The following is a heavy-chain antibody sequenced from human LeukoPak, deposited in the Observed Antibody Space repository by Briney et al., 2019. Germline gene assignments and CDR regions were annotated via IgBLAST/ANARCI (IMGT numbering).Heavy chain of an antibody. CDR2: IHIGGGT. D-gene: IGHD2/OR15-2a*01. J-gene: IGHJ6*02. CDR1: RFNVNSNY. CDR3: TTSDRGDYYYGMDV. V-gene: IGHV3-66*01. Sequence: GGSLRLSCAASRFNVNSNYMSWVRQAPGKGLEWVSVIHIGGGTYYADSVKPRFSISRDNSRNTLYLQMNSLRAEDTAVYYCTTSDRGDYYYGMDVWGQGTTVTVSS.